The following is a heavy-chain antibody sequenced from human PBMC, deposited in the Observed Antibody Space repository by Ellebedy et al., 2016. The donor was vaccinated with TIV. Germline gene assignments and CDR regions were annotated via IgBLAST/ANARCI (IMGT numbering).Heavy chain of an antibody. J-gene: IGHJ4*02. CDR3: ARAHRPTFYHDSTGYYLFGL. Sequence: PGGSLRLSCAASGFTFSKYWMHWVRQAPGKGPEWVSRVTTDGGETSYADSVKGRFTISRDNAQETLYLQMDSLRAEDTAVYYCARAHRPTFYHDSTGYYLFGLWGQGTPVTVSS. D-gene: IGHD3-22*01. CDR1: GFTFSKYW. V-gene: IGHV3-74*01. CDR2: VTTDGGET.